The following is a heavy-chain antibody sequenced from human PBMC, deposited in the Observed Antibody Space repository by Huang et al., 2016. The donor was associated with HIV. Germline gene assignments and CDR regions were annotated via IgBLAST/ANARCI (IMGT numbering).Heavy chain of an antibody. CDR1: GFTFTNYA. J-gene: IGHJ5*02. D-gene: IGHD6-19*01. CDR3: ARSAVPGDGDWFDP. CDR2: ISYDGRNK. V-gene: IGHV3-30*04. Sequence: QVQLVESGGGLVQPGRSLRLSCAASGFTFTNYAIHWVRQAAGKGVEWVAVISYDGRNKCYADSVKGRFTISRDNSKSTLDLLMNSLRVDDTALYYCARSAVPGDGDWFDPWGQGTLVTVSS.